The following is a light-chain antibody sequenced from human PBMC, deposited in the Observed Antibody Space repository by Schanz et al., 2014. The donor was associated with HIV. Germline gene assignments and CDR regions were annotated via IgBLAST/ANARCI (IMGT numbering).Light chain of an antibody. Sequence: EIVLTQSPGTLSLSPGERATLSCRASQSVSSYLAWYQQKPGQAPRLLIYGASSRATGIPDRFSGSGSGTDFTLTINRLEPEDFAVYYCQQYGSSPTFGQGTKVEIK. CDR1: QSVSSY. CDR3: QQYGSSPT. J-gene: IGKJ1*01. CDR2: GAS. V-gene: IGKV3-20*01.